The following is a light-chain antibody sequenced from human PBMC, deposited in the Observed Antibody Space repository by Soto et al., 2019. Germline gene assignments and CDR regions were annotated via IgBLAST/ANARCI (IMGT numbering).Light chain of an antibody. V-gene: IGKV3-15*01. Sequence: EILMTQSPAILSVSPGGRATLSCRASQSVSSNLAWYQQKPGQAPRILMYGASTRASGIPARFSGSGSGTEFTLTISSLQSEDFAVYYCQQYDNWPPVTFGGGTKVEIK. CDR2: GAS. CDR1: QSVSSN. J-gene: IGKJ4*01. CDR3: QQYDNWPPVT.